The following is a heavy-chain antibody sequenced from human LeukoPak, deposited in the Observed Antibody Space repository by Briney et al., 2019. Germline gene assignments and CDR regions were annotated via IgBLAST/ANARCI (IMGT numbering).Heavy chain of an antibody. V-gene: IGHV4-39*01. Sequence: SETLSLTCTVSGDSISGSNHFWVWIRQPPGKGLEWVGSIFYSGSTDYNPSLKSRATISVDTSKNQFSVKVTSVTAADTALYFCARRGITYSRTFFDYWGQGTLVTVSS. CDR2: IFYSGST. J-gene: IGHJ4*02. CDR1: GDSISGSNHF. CDR3: ARRGITYSRTFFDY. D-gene: IGHD6-13*01.